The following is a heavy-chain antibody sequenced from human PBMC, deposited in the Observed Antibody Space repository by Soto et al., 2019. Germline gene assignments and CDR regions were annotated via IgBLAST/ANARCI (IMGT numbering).Heavy chain of an antibody. CDR3: ARGRITMIVVETLDY. CDR1: RRTLTGYS. J-gene: IGHJ4*02. CDR2: INPNSGGT. V-gene: IGHV1-2*02. D-gene: IGHD3-22*01. Sequence: APAEACSKDSRRTLTGYSMRSFRQYNRQGLDWMGWINPNSGGTNYAQKFQGRVTMTRDTSISTAYMELSRLRSDDTAVYYCARGRITMIVVETLDYCGQGTLVTVSS.